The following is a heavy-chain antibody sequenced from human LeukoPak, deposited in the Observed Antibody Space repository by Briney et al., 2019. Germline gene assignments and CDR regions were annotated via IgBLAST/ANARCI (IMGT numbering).Heavy chain of an antibody. V-gene: IGHV3-23*01. CDR2: ISGSGGST. CDR1: GFTFSSYA. D-gene: IGHD6-13*01. J-gene: IGHJ4*02. Sequence: GGSLRLSCAASGFTFSSYAMSWVRQAPGKGLEWVSAISGSGGSTYYADSVKGRFTISRDNAKNSLYLQMNSLRAEDTALYYCARVRGIAAAGFDYWGQGTLVTVSS. CDR3: ARVRGIAAAGFDY.